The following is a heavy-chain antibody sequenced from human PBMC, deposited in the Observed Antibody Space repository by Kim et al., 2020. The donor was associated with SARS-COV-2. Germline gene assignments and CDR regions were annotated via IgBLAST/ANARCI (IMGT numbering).Heavy chain of an antibody. V-gene: IGHV4-34*01. Sequence: SETLSLTCAVYGGSFSGYYWSWIRQPPGKGLEWIGEINHSGSTNYNPSLKSRVTISVDTSKNQFSLKLSSVTAADTAVYYCARGRDRFRYSSSWYVYWGQGTLVTVSS. J-gene: IGHJ4*02. CDR3: ARGRDRFRYSSSWYVY. CDR2: INHSGST. CDR1: GGSFSGYY. D-gene: IGHD6-13*01.